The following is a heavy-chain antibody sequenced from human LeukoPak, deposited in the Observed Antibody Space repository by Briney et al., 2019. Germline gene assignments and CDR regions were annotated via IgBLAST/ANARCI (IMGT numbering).Heavy chain of an antibody. J-gene: IGHJ4*02. CDR2: ISYDGSNK. V-gene: IGHV3-30*18. CDR3: AKDRNYFDY. Sequence: PGRSLRLSCAASGFTFSSYGMHWVRQAPGKGLEWVAVISYDGSNKYYADSVKGRFTISRDNSKNTLYLQMNSLRAEDTAVYYCAKDRNYFDYWGQGTQVTVSS. CDR1: GFTFSSYG.